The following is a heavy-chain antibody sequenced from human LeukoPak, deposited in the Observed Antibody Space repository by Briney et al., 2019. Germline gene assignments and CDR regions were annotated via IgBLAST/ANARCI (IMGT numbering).Heavy chain of an antibody. V-gene: IGHV3-23*01. J-gene: IGHJ4*02. D-gene: IGHD5-18*01. CDR1: GFSFSSYD. CDR3: AKLGVVWLWLLFFDY. CDR2: ISSSGDGT. Sequence: GGSLRLSCAASGFSFSSYDMTWVRQPPGKGLEWVSAISSSGDGTYYADSVKGRFTISRDNSKNTLYLQMNSLRAEDTAVYYCAKLGVVWLWLLFFDYWGQGTLVTVSS.